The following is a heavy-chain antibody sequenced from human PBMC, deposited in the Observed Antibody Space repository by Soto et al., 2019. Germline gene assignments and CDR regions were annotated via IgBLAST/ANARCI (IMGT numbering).Heavy chain of an antibody. V-gene: IGHV1-18*01. CDR2: ISPYIGHT. Sequence: ASVKVSCKASGYTFTTYGISWVRQAPGHGLEWMGWISPYIGHTNYAQNFQDRVTMTIDTSTSRAYMELRSLRSYDTAVYFCARLGSGWSDSYYYAMDVWGQGTTVTVSS. CDR3: ARLGSGWSDSYYYAMDV. CDR1: GYTFTTYG. D-gene: IGHD6-19*01. J-gene: IGHJ6*02.